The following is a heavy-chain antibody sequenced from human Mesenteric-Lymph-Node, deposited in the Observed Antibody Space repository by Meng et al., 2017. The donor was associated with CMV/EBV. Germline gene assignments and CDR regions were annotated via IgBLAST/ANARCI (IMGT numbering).Heavy chain of an antibody. Sequence: GESLKISCAASGFTFSSYAMSWVRQAPGKGLEWVSAISGSGGSTYYADSVKGRSTISRDNSKNTLYLQMNSLRAEDTAVYYCAKDDDFWSGYSYFDYWGQGTLVTVSS. CDR1: GFTFSSYA. CDR2: ISGSGGST. CDR3: AKDDDFWSGYSYFDY. D-gene: IGHD3-3*01. J-gene: IGHJ4*02. V-gene: IGHV3-23*01.